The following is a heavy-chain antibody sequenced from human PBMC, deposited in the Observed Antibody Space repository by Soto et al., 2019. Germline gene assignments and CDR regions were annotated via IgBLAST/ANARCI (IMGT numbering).Heavy chain of an antibody. CDR2: INPNSGGT. D-gene: IGHD6-13*01. CDR1: GYTFTGYY. J-gene: IGHJ3*02. V-gene: IGHV1-2*04. Sequence: ASVKVSCKASGYTFTGYYMHWVRQAPGQGLEWMGWINPNSGGTNYAQKFQGWVTMTRDTSISTAHMELSRLRSDDTAVYYCARDLDAAAPADAFDIWGQGTMVTVSS. CDR3: ARDLDAAAPADAFDI.